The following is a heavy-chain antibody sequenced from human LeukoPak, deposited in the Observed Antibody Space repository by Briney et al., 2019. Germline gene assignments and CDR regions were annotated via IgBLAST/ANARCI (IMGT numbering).Heavy chain of an antibody. CDR2: IYYSGNT. V-gene: IGHV4-31*03. J-gene: IGHJ4*02. D-gene: IGHD2-2*01. CDR3: AAIVVVSAAIDY. CDR1: GGSISSDDYF. Sequence: SQTLSLTCTVCGGSISSDDYFWNWIRQHPGKGLEWIGNIYYSGNTYYNPSLKSRVTMSVDTSKNQFCLKLSSVTAADTAVYYCAAIVVVSAAIDYWGQGPLVTVSS.